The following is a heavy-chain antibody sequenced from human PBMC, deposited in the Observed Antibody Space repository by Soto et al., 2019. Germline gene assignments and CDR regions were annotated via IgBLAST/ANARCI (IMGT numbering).Heavy chain of an antibody. V-gene: IGHV3-7*03. CDR2: IKQDGSEK. CDR3: ASNWWYSGSYFDY. J-gene: IGHJ4*02. Sequence: PGGSLRLSCAASGFTFSSYWMSWVRQAPGKGLEWVANIKQDGSEKYYVDSVKGRFTISRDNAKNSLYLQMNSLRAEDTAVYYCASNWWYSGSYFDYWGQGTLVTVSS. CDR1: GFTFSSYW. D-gene: IGHD2-15*01.